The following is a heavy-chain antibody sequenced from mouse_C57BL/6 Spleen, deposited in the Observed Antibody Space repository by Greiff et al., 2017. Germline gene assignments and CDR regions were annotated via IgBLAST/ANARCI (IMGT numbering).Heavy chain of an antibody. CDR3: ARDEGAY. V-gene: IGHV1-82*01. J-gene: IGHJ3*01. CDR1: GYAFSSSW. CDR2: IYPGDGDT. Sequence: VKVVESGPELVKPGASVKISCKASGYAFSSSWMNWVKQRPGKGLEWIGRIYPGDGDTNYNGKFKGKATLTADKSSSTAYMQLSSLTSEDSAVYFCARDEGAYWGQGTLVTVSA.